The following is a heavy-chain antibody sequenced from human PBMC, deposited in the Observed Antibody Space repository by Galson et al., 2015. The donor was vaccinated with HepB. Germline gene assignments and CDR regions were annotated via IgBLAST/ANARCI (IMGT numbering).Heavy chain of an antibody. V-gene: IGHV1-18*01. CDR1: GYTFTSYG. D-gene: IGHD3-16*01. J-gene: IGHJ4*02. CDR2: ISAYNGNT. CDR3: AREYYDYVWGSQGDY. Sequence: SVKVSCKASGYTFTSYGISWVRQAPGQGLEWMGWISAYNGNTNYAQKLQGRVTMTTDTSTSTAYMELRSLRSDDTAVYYCAREYYDYVWGSQGDYWGQGTLVTVSS.